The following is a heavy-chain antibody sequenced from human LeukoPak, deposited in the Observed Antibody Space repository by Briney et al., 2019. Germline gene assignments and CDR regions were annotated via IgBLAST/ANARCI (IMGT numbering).Heavy chain of an antibody. CDR2: ISSSGSTI. Sequence: SGGSLRLSCAASGFTFSSYEMNWVRQAPGKGLEWVSYISSSGSTIYYADSVKGRFTISRDNAKNSLYLQMNSLKTEDTAVYYCTRHDEYNWSPYYMDVWGKGTTVTVSS. V-gene: IGHV3-48*03. J-gene: IGHJ6*03. CDR3: TRHDEYNWSPYYMDV. D-gene: IGHD1-20*01. CDR1: GFTFSSYE.